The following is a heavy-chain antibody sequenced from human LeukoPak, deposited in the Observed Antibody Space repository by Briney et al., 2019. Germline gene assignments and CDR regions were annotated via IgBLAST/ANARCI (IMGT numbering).Heavy chain of an antibody. CDR3: EKEAGRYGSYSSRFDY. Sequence: PGGSLRLSCAASGFTFSSYAMSWVRQAPGKGLEWVSAISGSGRSTDYADSVKGRFTISRDNSKNTLYLQMNSLRDEDTAVYYCEKEAGRYGSYSSRFDYWGQGPLVTVSS. CDR2: ISGSGRST. J-gene: IGHJ4*02. V-gene: IGHV3-23*01. CDR1: GFTFSSYA. D-gene: IGHD1-26*01.